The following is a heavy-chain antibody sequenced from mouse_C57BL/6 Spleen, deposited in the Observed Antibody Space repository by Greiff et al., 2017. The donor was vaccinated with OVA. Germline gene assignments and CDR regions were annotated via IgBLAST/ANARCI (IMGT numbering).Heavy chain of an antibody. CDR3: ARSYGSSYGYFDV. CDR2: IHPNSGST. D-gene: IGHD1-1*01. V-gene: IGHV1-64*01. CDR1: GYTFTSYW. J-gene: IGHJ1*03. Sequence: VQLQQPGAELVKPGASVKLSCKASGYTFTSYWMHWVKQRPGQGLEWIGMIHPNSGSTNYNEKFKSKATLTVDKSSSTAYMQLSSLTSEDSAVYYGARSYGSSYGYFDVWGTGTTVTVSS.